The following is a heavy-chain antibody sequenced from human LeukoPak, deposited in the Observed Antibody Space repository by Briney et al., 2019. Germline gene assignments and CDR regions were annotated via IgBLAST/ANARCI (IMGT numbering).Heavy chain of an antibody. CDR3: ARGGGGGHVLWFGRGDWFDP. CDR2: ISSSSSYI. CDR1: GFTFSSYS. V-gene: IGHV3-21*01. J-gene: IGHJ5*02. Sequence: GGSLRLSCAAPGFTFSSYSMNWVRQAPGKGLEWVSSISSSSSYIYYADSVKGRFTISRDNAKNSLYLQMNSLRAEDTAVYYCARGGGGGHVLWFGRGDWFDPWGQGTLVTVSS. D-gene: IGHD3-10*01.